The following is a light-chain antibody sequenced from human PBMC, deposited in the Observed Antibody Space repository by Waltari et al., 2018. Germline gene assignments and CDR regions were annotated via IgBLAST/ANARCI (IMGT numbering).Light chain of an antibody. J-gene: IGLJ7*01. Sequence: QSVLTQPPSVSAAPGQRVTISCSGGRSNIGNNYVSWYRQLPGTAPKLLIYEDTERPSGIAVRFSGSKSGTSATLDITGLQAGDEADYYCGTWDSSLSGAVFGGGTHLTVL. CDR3: GTWDSSLSGAV. CDR1: RSNIGNNY. CDR2: EDT. V-gene: IGLV1-51*02.